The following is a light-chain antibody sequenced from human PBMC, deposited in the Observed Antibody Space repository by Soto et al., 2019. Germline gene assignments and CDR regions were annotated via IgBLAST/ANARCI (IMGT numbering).Light chain of an antibody. CDR1: SGDIGAYNY. CDR2: EVN. Sequence: QSALTQSPSASASPGQSVTISCTGSSGDIGAYNYVSWYQQHPGKAPKLIIYEVNKRPSGVPDRFSGSKSSITASLTVSGLQADDEADYFCGAHAGSNTWVFGGGTKLTVL. J-gene: IGLJ3*02. CDR3: GAHAGSNTWV. V-gene: IGLV2-8*01.